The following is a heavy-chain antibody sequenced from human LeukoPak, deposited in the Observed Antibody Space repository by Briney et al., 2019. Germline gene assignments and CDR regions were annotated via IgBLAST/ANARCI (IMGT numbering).Heavy chain of an antibody. J-gene: IGHJ5*02. V-gene: IGHV3-48*03. D-gene: IGHD6-19*01. Sequence: GGSLRLSCAASGFTFSSYEMNWVRQAPGKGLEWVSYISSSGSTIYYADAVKGRFTISRDNAKNSLYLQMNSLRAEDTAVYYCARGVGQWLTNNWFDPWGQGTLVTVSS. CDR2: ISSSGSTI. CDR3: ARGVGQWLTNNWFDP. CDR1: GFTFSSYE.